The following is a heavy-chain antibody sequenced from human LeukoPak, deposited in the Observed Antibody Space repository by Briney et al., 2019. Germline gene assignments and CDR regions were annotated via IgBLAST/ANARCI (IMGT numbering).Heavy chain of an antibody. V-gene: IGHV3-30*03. CDR1: GFTFSSYG. Sequence: GRSLRLSCAASGFTFSSYGMHWVRQAPGKGLEWVAVISYDGSNKYYADSVKGRFTISRDNSKNTLYLQMNSLRAEDTAVYYCARVGHWGQGTLVTVSS. J-gene: IGHJ4*02. CDR3: ARVGH. CDR2: ISYDGSNK.